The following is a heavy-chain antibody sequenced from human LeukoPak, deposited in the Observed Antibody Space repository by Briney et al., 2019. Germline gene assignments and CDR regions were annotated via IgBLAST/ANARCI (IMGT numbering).Heavy chain of an antibody. CDR1: GGSISSSDYY. V-gene: IGHV4-39*01. D-gene: IGHD1-26*01. J-gene: IGHJ4*02. Sequence: PSETLSLTCTVSGGSISSSDYYWGWIRQPPGKGLEWIGSIYYSGHTYYNPSLASRVTMSVDTSKNRFSLRMSSVTAADTAVYYCARYSGSPLVYFDYWGQGSLVTVSS. CDR2: IYYSGHT. CDR3: ARYSGSPLVYFDY.